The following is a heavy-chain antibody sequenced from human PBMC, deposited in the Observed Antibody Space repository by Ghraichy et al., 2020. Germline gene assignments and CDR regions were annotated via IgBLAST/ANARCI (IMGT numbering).Heavy chain of an antibody. CDR3: ASLPALYYYDSSGHYYTSFDS. Sequence: LSLTCAASGFTFSNYAMSWVRQAPGKGLEWVSAVGGSGNNTYYTDSVKGRFTVSRDNSGNTLFLQMNSLRVEDTAVYYCASLPALYYYDSSGHYYTSFDSWGQGTLVTVSS. CDR1: GFTFSNYA. D-gene: IGHD3-22*01. CDR2: VGGSGNNT. J-gene: IGHJ5*01. V-gene: IGHV3-23*01.